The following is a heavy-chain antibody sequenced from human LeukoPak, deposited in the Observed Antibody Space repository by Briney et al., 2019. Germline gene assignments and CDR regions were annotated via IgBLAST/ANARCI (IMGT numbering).Heavy chain of an antibody. CDR1: GFTFSSSA. D-gene: IGHD2-15*01. CDR3: AKQLGYCSDGSCYFPY. Sequence: GGSLRLSCAASGFTFSSSAMSWVRQAPGKGLEWVSAISNNGGYTYYADSVQGRFTISRDNSKSTLCLQMNSLRAEDTAVYYCAKQLGYCSDGSCYFPYWGRGTLVSVSS. J-gene: IGHJ4*02. CDR2: ISNNGGYT. V-gene: IGHV3-23*01.